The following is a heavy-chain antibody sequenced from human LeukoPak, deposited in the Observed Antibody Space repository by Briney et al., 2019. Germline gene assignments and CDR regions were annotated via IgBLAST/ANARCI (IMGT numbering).Heavy chain of an antibody. D-gene: IGHD4-17*01. CDR1: GFTFGDYA. Sequence: PGGSLRLSCTASGFTFGDYAMSWFRQASGKGLEWVGFVRNKAYGGTTEYAASVKGRFTISRDDSKSIAYLHMNSLKTEDTAVYYCSRDLGVTRQNYFDYWGQGTLVTVSS. V-gene: IGHV3-49*03. CDR3: SRDLGVTRQNYFDY. CDR2: VRNKAYGGTT. J-gene: IGHJ4*02.